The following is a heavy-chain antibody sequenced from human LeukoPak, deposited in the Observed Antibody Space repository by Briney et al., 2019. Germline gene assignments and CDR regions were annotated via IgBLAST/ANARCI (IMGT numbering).Heavy chain of an antibody. Sequence: GGSLRLSCAASGFTFSSYAMSWVRQAPGKGLEWVSAISGSGGSTYYADSVKGRFTISRDNAKNSLFLQMNSLRVEDTALYYCARGGLGSYGDYFAYWGQGILVTVSS. D-gene: IGHD3-10*01. CDR3: ARGGLGSYGDYFAY. J-gene: IGHJ4*02. CDR1: GFTFSSYA. V-gene: IGHV3-23*01. CDR2: ISGSGGST.